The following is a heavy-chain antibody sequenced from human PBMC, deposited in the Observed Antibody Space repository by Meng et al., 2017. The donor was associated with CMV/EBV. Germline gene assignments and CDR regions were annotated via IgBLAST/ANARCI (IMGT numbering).Heavy chain of an antibody. D-gene: IGHD3-10*01. Sequence: LSLTCAASGFTFSDYYMSWIRQAPGKGLEWVSYISSSGSTIYYADSVKGRFTISRDNAKNSLYLQMNSLRAEDTAVYYCARERILWFGADYYYYGMDVWGQGTTVTVSS. V-gene: IGHV3-11*01. CDR2: ISSSGSTI. CDR1: GFTFSDYY. CDR3: ARERILWFGADYYYYGMDV. J-gene: IGHJ6*02.